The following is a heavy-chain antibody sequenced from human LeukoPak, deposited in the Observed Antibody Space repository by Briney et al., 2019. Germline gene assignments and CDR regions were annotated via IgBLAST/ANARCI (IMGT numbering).Heavy chain of an antibody. CDR3: AREGYYDSSGYYSSDAFDI. Sequence: ASVKVSCKASGYTFTSYGISWVRQAPGQGLEWMGWISAYNGNTNYAQKLQGRVTMTTDTSTSTAYMELRSLGSDDTAVYYCAREGYYDSSGYYSSDAFDIWGQGTMVTVSS. J-gene: IGHJ3*02. CDR2: ISAYNGNT. V-gene: IGHV1-18*01. D-gene: IGHD3-22*01. CDR1: GYTFTSYG.